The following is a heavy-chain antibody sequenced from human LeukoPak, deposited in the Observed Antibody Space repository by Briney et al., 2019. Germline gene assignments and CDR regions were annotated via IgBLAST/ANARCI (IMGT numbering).Heavy chain of an antibody. CDR3: ARRLRGFDS. CDR2: VYYSGST. J-gene: IGHJ5*01. Sequence: PSETLSLTCTVSGGSVSSSSYYWGWIRQPPGKGLEWIGSVYYSGSTYYNPSLKSRVTISVDTSKNQFSLKLSSVTAADTAQYYCARRLRGFDSWGQGTLVTVSS. D-gene: IGHD5-12*01. V-gene: IGHV4-39*01. CDR1: GGSVSSSSYY.